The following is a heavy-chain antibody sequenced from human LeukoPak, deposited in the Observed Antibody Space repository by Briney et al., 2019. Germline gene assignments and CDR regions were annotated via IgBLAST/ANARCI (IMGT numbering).Heavy chain of an antibody. D-gene: IGHD3-3*01. CDR3: ARDATPILEWWEPSLDY. CDR2: ISAYNGNT. Sequence: ASVKVSCKASGYTFTSYGISWVRQAPGQGLEWMGWISAYNGNTNYAQKLQGRVTMTTDTSTSTAYMELRGLRSDDTAVYYCARDATPILEWWEPSLDYWGQGTLVTVSS. J-gene: IGHJ4*02. V-gene: IGHV1-18*01. CDR1: GYTFTSYG.